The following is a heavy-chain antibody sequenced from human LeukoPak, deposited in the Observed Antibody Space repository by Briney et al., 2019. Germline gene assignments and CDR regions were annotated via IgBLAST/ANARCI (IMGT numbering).Heavy chain of an antibody. J-gene: IGHJ3*02. Sequence: PGGSLRLSCAASGFTFDDYGMSWVRQAPGKGLEWVSGINWNGGSTGYADSVKGRFTISRDNAKNSLYLQMNSLRAEDTALYYCARRALLWFGELPRAFDIWGQGTMVTVSS. D-gene: IGHD3-10*01. CDR3: ARRALLWFGELPRAFDI. CDR2: INWNGGST. V-gene: IGHV3-20*04. CDR1: GFTFDDYG.